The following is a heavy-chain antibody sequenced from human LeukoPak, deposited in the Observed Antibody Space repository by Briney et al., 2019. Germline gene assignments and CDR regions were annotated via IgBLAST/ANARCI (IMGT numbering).Heavy chain of an antibody. CDR3: ARGGASSRYFDS. V-gene: IGHV4-59*01. Sequence: SETLSLTCTVSSGSIVTDFWSWIRQPPGKGLEWIGFNSHSGDSNYNPSLKSRVTISVDSSKDQFSLKMTSVTAADTAVYYCARGGASSRYFDSWGQGTLVTVSS. D-gene: IGHD1-26*01. J-gene: IGHJ4*02. CDR2: NSHSGDS. CDR1: SGSIVTDF.